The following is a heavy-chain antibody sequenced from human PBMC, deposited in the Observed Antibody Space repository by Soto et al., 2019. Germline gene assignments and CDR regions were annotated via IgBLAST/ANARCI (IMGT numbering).Heavy chain of an antibody. Sequence: PGGSLRLSCAACGFTFSSYAMSWVRQAPGKGLEWVSAISGSGGSTYYADSVKGRFTISRDNAKNSLYLQMNSLRAEDTALYYCAKVLGSSSWYYFDYWGLGTLVTVSS. CDR2: ISGSGGST. CDR1: GFTFSSYA. CDR3: AKVLGSSSWYYFDY. V-gene: IGHV3-23*01. J-gene: IGHJ4*02. D-gene: IGHD6-13*01.